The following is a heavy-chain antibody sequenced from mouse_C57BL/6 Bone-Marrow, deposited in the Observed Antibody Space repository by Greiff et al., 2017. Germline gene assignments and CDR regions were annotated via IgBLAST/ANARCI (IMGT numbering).Heavy chain of an antibody. D-gene: IGHD1-1*01. CDR2: IWGGGST. CDR1: GFSLTSYG. Sequence: QVQLQQSGPGLVAPSQSLSITCTASGFSLTSYGVDWVRQSPGKGLEWLGVIWGGGSTNYNSALKSSLSISQDNSKSHVFIKMNSQQTDETAMYYWARNPSSYYGSSYWYFDDWGTGTTVTVSS. V-gene: IGHV2-6*01. J-gene: IGHJ1*03. CDR3: ARNPSSYYGSSYWYFDD.